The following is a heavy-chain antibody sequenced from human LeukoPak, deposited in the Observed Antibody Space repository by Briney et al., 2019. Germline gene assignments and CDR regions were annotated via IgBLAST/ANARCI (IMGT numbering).Heavy chain of an antibody. V-gene: IGHV4-59*01. CDR1: GVSISSYY. Sequence: PSETLSLTCTVSGVSISSYYWSWIRQPPGKGLEWIGYIYYSGSTNYNPSLKSRVTISVDTSKNQFSLKLSSVTAADTAVYYCARDFREDSYGMDVWGQGTTVTVSS. J-gene: IGHJ6*02. CDR3: ARDFREDSYGMDV. D-gene: IGHD3-10*01. CDR2: IYYSGST.